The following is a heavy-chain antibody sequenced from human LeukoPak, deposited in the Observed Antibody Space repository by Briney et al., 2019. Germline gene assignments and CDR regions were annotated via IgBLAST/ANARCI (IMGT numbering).Heavy chain of an antibody. J-gene: IGHJ4*02. Sequence: SETLSLTCTVSGGSISDYYWSWIRQPPGKGLEWIGYIHYSGSSNYNPTLKSRVTISVDTSKNQFSLKLSSVTAADTAVYYCARYDRSGYGFDCWGQGTLVTISS. D-gene: IGHD5-12*01. CDR1: GGSISDYY. CDR3: ARYDRSGYGFDC. CDR2: IHYSGSS. V-gene: IGHV4-59*01.